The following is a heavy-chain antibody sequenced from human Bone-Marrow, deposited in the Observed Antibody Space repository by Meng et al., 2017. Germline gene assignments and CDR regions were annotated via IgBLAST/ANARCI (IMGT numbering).Heavy chain of an antibody. CDR1: GFTFDDYA. V-gene: IGHV3-9*01. CDR2: ISWNSGSI. Sequence: VRLVESGGGLVQPGRSLRLSCAASGFTFDDYAMHWVRQAPGKGLEWVSGISWNSGSIGYADSVKGRFTISRDNAKNSLYLQMNSLRAEDTALYYCAKGLWFGELLQNWFDPWGQGTLVTVSS. CDR3: AKGLWFGELLQNWFDP. J-gene: IGHJ5*02. D-gene: IGHD3-10*01.